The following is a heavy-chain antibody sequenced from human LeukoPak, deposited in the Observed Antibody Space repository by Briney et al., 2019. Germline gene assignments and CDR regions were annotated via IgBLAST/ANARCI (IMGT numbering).Heavy chain of an antibody. V-gene: IGHV1-46*01. D-gene: IGHD4-23*01. Sequence: ASVKVSCKASGYTFTSHYMHWVRQAPGQGLEWMGIVNPSGGSTSYAQKFQGRVTMTRDMSTSTDYMELSSLRSEDTAVYYCARDNSVEDTAWWFDPWGQGTLVTVSS. CDR1: GYTFTSHY. J-gene: IGHJ5*02. CDR2: VNPSGGST. CDR3: ARDNSVEDTAWWFDP.